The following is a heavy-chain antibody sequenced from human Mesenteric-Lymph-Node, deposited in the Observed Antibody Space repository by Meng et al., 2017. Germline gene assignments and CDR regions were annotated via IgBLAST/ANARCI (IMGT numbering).Heavy chain of an antibody. CDR3: ARSLLAISMGRGVMSKLQSHYDY. D-gene: IGHD3-10*01. V-gene: IGHV4-39*07. J-gene: IGHJ4*02. CDR2: IYYSGIT. Sequence: SETLSLTCTDSGGSINSNSYYWGWIRQPPGKGLEWIGSIYYSGITYYNPSLKSRVTMSVDTSKNQFSLRLSYVTAADTAVYYCARSLLAISMGRGVMSKLQSHYDYWGQGTLVTVSS. CDR1: GGSINSNSYY.